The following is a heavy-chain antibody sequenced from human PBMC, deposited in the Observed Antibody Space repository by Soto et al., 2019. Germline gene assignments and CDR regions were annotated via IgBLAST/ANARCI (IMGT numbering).Heavy chain of an antibody. V-gene: IGHV3-30*18. D-gene: IGHD5-18*01. J-gene: IGHJ4*02. Sequence: PGGSLRLSCAASGFTFSSYGMHWVRQAPGKGLEWVAVISYDGSNKYYADSVKGRFTISRDNSKNTLYLQMNSLRAEDTAVYYCAKVLGHRLWLPDFDYWGQGTLVTVS. CDR2: ISYDGSNK. CDR3: AKVLGHRLWLPDFDY. CDR1: GFTFSSYG.